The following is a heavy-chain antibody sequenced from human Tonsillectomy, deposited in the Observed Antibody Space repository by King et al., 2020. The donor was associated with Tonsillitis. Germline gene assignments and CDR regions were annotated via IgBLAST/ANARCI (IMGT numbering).Heavy chain of an antibody. Sequence: VQLVESGGGLLKPGESLRLSCAASGFTFNHAWMNWVRQAPGKGLEWLGRIRSKTDGGTTVYAAPVKGRFTISRDDSKNTVSPQMNSLKTEDTAVYFCTTGGTYDSNPFDYWGQGTLVTVSS. D-gene: IGHD3-22*01. J-gene: IGHJ4*02. CDR2: IRSKTDGGTT. CDR3: TTGGTYDSNPFDY. V-gene: IGHV3-15*01. CDR1: GFTFNHAW.